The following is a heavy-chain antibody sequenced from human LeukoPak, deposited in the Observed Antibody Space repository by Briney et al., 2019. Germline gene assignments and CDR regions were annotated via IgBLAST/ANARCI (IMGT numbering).Heavy chain of an antibody. J-gene: IGHJ3*02. Sequence: SETLSLTCAVYGGSFSGYYWSWIRQPPGKGLEWVGEINHSGSTNYNPSLKSRVTISVDTSKNQFSLKLSSVTAADTAVYYCARGFLSYDGSENHFEDTFDIWGQGTMVIVSS. D-gene: IGHD3-22*01. CDR3: ARGFLSYDGSENHFEDTFDI. V-gene: IGHV4-34*01. CDR1: GGSFSGYY. CDR2: INHSGST.